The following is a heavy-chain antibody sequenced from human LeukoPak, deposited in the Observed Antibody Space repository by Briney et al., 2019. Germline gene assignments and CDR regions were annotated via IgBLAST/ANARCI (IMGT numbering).Heavy chain of an antibody. V-gene: IGHV4-61*02. CDR2: IYTSGST. CDR3: ARAGGSGTYYPNWFDP. D-gene: IGHD3-10*01. CDR1: GGSISSDTYS. Sequence: PSETLSLTCTVSGGSISSDTYSWSWVRQPAGKGLEWIGRIYTSGSTNYNPSLKSRVTISVDTSKNQFSLKLNSVTAADTAFYYCARAGGSGTYYPNWFDPWGQGTLVTVSS. J-gene: IGHJ5*02.